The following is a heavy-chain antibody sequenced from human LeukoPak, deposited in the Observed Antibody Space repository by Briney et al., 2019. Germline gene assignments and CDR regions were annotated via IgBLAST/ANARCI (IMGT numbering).Heavy chain of an antibody. J-gene: IGHJ6*02. CDR2: IYYSGST. Sequence: PSETLSLTCTVSGGSISSSSYYWGWIRQPPGKGLEWIGSIYYSGSTYYNPSLKSRVTISVDTSKDQFSLKLSSVTAADTAVYYCASGTIVVVPAAEYYYYYGMDVWGQGTTVTVSS. D-gene: IGHD2-2*01. V-gene: IGHV4-39*01. CDR3: ASGTIVVVPAAEYYYYYGMDV. CDR1: GGSISSSSYY.